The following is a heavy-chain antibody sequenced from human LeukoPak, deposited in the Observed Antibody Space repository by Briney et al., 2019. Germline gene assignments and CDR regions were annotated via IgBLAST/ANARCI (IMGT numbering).Heavy chain of an antibody. Sequence: SQTLSLTCAISGDRVSSNSAAWNWIRQSPSRGLEWLGRTYYRSKWHTYYAASVKSRIAINRDTSKNQFSLQLNSVTPEDTAVYYCARSTGPIDYWGQGTLVTVSS. D-gene: IGHD1-1*01. CDR2: TYYRSKWHT. CDR1: GDRVSSNSAA. J-gene: IGHJ4*02. V-gene: IGHV6-1*01. CDR3: ARSTGPIDY.